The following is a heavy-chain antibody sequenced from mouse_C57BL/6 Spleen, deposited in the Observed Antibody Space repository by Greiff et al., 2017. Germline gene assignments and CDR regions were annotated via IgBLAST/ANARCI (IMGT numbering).Heavy chain of an antibody. CDR1: GYTFTSYW. J-gene: IGHJ2*01. Sequence: QVQLQQSGAELAKPGASVKLSCKASGYTFTSYWMHWVNQRPGQGLEWIGKLNPYFGYTKYNQKFKDKATLTADKSSSTAYMQLSSLTYEDSAVYDCAIWGYGNYDGYDFDDWGQGTTLTVSS. CDR2: LNPYFGYT. D-gene: IGHD2-1*01. V-gene: IGHV1-7*01. CDR3: AIWGYGNYDGYDFDD.